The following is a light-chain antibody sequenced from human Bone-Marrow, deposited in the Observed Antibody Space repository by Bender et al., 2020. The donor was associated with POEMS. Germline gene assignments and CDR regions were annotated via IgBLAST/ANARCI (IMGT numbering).Light chain of an antibody. CDR2: DDA. CDR1: NIGSKS. CDR3: SSYTTGSTLVV. V-gene: IGLV3-21*02. Sequence: SYVLTQPPSVSVAPGQTARITCEGNNIGSKSVHWYQQRPGQAPLLVVFDDANRPSGIPERFSGSNSGNTATLTISRVEAGDEADYYCSSYTTGSTLVVFGGGTKLTVL. J-gene: IGLJ2*01.